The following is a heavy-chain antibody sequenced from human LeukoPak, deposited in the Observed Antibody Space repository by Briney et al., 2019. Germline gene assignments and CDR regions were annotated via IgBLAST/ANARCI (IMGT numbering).Heavy chain of an antibody. J-gene: IGHJ5*02. CDR2: IYTSGST. V-gene: IGHV4-4*07. CDR1: GGSISSYY. Sequence: KPSETLSLTCTVSGGSISSYYWSWIRQPAGKGLEWIGRIYTSGSTNYNPSLKSRVTMSVDTSKNQFSLKLSSVTAADTAVYYCARELGGPRGAYYDSSGYQNWFDPWGQGTLVTVSS. D-gene: IGHD3-22*01. CDR3: ARELGGPRGAYYDSSGYQNWFDP.